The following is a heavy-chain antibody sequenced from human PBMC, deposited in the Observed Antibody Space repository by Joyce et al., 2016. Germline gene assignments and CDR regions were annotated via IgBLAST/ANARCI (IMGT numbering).Heavy chain of an antibody. Sequence: EVQLVESGGGLVQPGGSLRLSCAASGFSFSGYWIHWVRQAPGKGQVWVSRINTDGRSTRFADSVKGRFTISRDNAKNTLYLQMSRLRAEDTAVYYCVRGISARPGGPNWFDPWGQGTLVTVSS. D-gene: IGHD6-6*01. CDR1: GFSFSGYW. CDR3: VRGISARPGGPNWFDP. V-gene: IGHV3-74*01. J-gene: IGHJ5*02. CDR2: INTDGRST.